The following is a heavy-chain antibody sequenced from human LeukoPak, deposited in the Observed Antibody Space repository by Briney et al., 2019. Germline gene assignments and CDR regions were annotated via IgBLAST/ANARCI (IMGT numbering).Heavy chain of an antibody. D-gene: IGHD4-17*01. Sequence: ASVKVSCKASGYTFTGYYMHWVRQAPGQGLEWMGWINPNSGGTNYAQKFQGRVTMTRDTSISTAYMELSRLRSDDTAVYYCARQGYGDFNRPDYWGQGTLVTVPS. CDR2: INPNSGGT. CDR3: ARQGYGDFNRPDY. CDR1: GYTFTGYY. V-gene: IGHV1-2*02. J-gene: IGHJ4*02.